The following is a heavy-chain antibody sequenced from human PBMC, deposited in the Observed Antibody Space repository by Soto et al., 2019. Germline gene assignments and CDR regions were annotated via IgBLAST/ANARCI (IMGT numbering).Heavy chain of an antibody. Sequence: QVQLQQWGAGLVKPSETLSLSCAVYGQSFSGHSWAWIRQPPGKGLEWIGEINESGSTYYNPSLKSRVRIATDTSKDQFSLKLSSGSAADTAAYFCARGSGIVALPGELEDVKYDYWGQGTLVNVSS. V-gene: IGHV4-34*01. D-gene: IGHD1-1*01. CDR3: ARGSGIVALPGELEDVKYDY. CDR2: INESGST. CDR1: GQSFSGHS. J-gene: IGHJ4*02.